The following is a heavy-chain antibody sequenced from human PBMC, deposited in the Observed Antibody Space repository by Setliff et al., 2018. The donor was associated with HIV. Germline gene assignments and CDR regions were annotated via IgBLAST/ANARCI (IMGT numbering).Heavy chain of an antibody. D-gene: IGHD2-15*01. V-gene: IGHV3-30*02. J-gene: IGHJ4*02. CDR1: GFTFSDYP. Sequence: PGGSLRLSCAASGFTFSDYPMNWVRQAPGKGLEWVAFIRYDGSNKYYADSVKGRFTISRDGSMNTLYLQMNSLRAEDTAVYYCAKDRDCSGGSCYSEDFDYWGQGTLVTVSS. CDR3: AKDRDCSGGSCYSEDFDY. CDR2: IRYDGSNK.